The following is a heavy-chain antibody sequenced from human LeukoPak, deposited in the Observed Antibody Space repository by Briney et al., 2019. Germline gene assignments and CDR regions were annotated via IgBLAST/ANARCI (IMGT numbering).Heavy chain of an antibody. CDR2: NNWNGGKI. Sequence: GASLRLSCAASGFTFDDYGMSWVRQAPGKGLEWVSGNNWNGGKIDYADSVKGRFTISRDTTKSSLYPQMNSLRAEDTAFYHCVRVTMIQDWHFDLWGHGTLVIVSS. V-gene: IGHV3-20*01. CDR3: VRVTMIQDWHFDL. J-gene: IGHJ2*01. CDR1: GFTFDDYG. D-gene: IGHD3-22*01.